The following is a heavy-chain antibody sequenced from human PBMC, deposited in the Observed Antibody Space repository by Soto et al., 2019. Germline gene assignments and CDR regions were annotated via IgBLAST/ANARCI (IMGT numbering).Heavy chain of an antibody. J-gene: IGHJ5*02. CDR1: GGSISSSSFY. Sequence: SETLSLTCTVSGGSISSSSFYWGWIRQPPGKGLDWIASIYYSGSTYYNPSLKSRVTMSVDTSKNQFSLKLSSVTAADTAVYYCARYCGGDCQSPTKGWFDPWGQGTLVTVSS. V-gene: IGHV4-39*01. CDR3: ARYCGGDCQSPTKGWFDP. CDR2: IYYSGST. D-gene: IGHD2-21*02.